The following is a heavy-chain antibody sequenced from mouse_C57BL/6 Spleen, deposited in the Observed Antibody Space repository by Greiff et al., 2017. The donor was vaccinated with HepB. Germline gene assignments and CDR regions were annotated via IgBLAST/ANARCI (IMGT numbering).Heavy chain of an antibody. J-gene: IGHJ2*01. D-gene: IGHD1-1*01. V-gene: IGHV1-63*01. CDR2: IYPGGGYT. Sequence: VQGVESGAELVRPGTSVKMSCKASGYTFTNYWIGWAKQRPGHGLEWIGDIYPGGGYTNYNEKFKGKATLTADKSSSTAYMQFSSLTSEDSAIYYCARGYGSSYNYFDYWGQGTTLTVSS. CDR3: ARGYGSSYNYFDY. CDR1: GYTFTNYW.